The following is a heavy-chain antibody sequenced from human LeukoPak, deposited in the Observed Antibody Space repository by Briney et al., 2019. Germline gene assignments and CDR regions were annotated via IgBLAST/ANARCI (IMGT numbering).Heavy chain of an antibody. Sequence: ASGKVSCNASGYTFTSYGISWVRRAPGQGLEWRGWISAYNGNTNYAQKLQGRVTITTDTSTTTAYTELRSLRCDHPAVYYCARGGLRSDCNLHYWGQGPLVTVPS. V-gene: IGHV1-18*01. J-gene: IGHJ4*02. CDR1: GYTFTSYG. CDR3: ARGGLRSDCNLHY. CDR2: ISAYNGNT. D-gene: IGHD4-17*01.